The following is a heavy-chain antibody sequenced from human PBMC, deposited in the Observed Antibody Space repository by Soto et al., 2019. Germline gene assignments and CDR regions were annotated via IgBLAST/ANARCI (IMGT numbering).Heavy chain of an antibody. Sequence: ASVKVSCKASGYTFTSYGISWVRQAPGQGLEWMGWISDYNGNTKYAQKFQGRVTMTTETSTRTAYMELRSLSSDDTAVYYCARDPNDIVVVPSANFYYYYYGMDVWGQGTTVTVSS. CDR3: ARDPNDIVVVPSANFYYYYYGMDV. CDR1: GYTFTSYG. V-gene: IGHV1-18*04. J-gene: IGHJ6*02. CDR2: ISDYNGNT. D-gene: IGHD2-2*01.